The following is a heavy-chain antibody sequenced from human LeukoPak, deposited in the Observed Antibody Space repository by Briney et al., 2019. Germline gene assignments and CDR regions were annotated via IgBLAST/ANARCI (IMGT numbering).Heavy chain of an antibody. D-gene: IGHD2-21*02. CDR3: ARRVVYCGGDCYSAFDI. J-gene: IGHJ3*02. CDR1: GYSFTSYW. V-gene: IGHV5-51*01. CDR2: IYPGDSDT. Sequence: GESLKISCKGSGYSFTSYWIGWVRQMPGKGLEWMGIIYPGDSDTRYSPSFQGQVTISADKSISTAYLQWSSLKASDTAMYYCARRVVYCGGDCYSAFDIWGQGTMVTVS.